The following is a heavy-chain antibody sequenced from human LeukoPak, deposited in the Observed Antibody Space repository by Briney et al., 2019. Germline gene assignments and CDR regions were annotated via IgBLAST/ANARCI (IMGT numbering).Heavy chain of an antibody. CDR1: GYTLTELS. Sequence: ASVKVSCKASGYTLTELSMHWVRQAPGKGLEWMGGFDPEDGETIYAQKFQGRVTMTEDTSTNTAYMELSSLRSEDTAVYYCATPYYYDSSGYSDSFDYWGQGTLVTVSS. CDR3: ATPYYYDSSGYSDSFDY. CDR2: FDPEDGET. J-gene: IGHJ4*02. D-gene: IGHD3-22*01. V-gene: IGHV1-24*01.